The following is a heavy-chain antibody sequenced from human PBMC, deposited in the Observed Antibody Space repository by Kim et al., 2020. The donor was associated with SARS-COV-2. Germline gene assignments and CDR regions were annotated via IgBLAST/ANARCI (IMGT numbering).Heavy chain of an antibody. CDR2: T. V-gene: IGHV5-51*01. D-gene: IGHD2-8*01. CDR3: ASCTGDDAFDI. Sequence: TRYSPSFQGQVTISADKSISTAYLQWSSLKASDTAMYYCASCTGDDAFDIWGQGTMVTVSS. J-gene: IGHJ3*02.